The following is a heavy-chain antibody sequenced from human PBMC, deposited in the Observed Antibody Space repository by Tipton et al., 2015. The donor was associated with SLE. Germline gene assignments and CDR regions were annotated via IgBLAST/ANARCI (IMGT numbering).Heavy chain of an antibody. D-gene: IGHD2-15*01. CDR1: GGSISSSSYY. V-gene: IGHV4-39*01. CDR2: IYYSGST. Sequence: TLSLTCSVSGGSISSSSYYWGWIRQPPGKGLEWIGSIYYSGSTHYNPSLKSRVTISVDTSKNQFSLKLSSVIAADTAVYYCALDRGGSPNGMDVWGQGTTVTVSS. J-gene: IGHJ6*02. CDR3: ALDRGGSPNGMDV.